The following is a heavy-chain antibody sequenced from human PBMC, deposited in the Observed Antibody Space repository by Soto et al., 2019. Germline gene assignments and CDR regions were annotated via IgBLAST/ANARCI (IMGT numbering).Heavy chain of an antibody. CDR1: GYTFTSYG. V-gene: IGHV1-18*01. CDR2: ISAYNGNT. J-gene: IGHJ4*02. CDR3: ARDLDRGYSYGPWVGYLDY. Sequence: QVQLVQSGAEVKKPGASVKVSCKASGYTFTSYGISWVRQAPGQGLEWMGWISAYNGNTNYAQKLQGRVTMTTDTSTSTAYMELRSLRSDDTAVYYCARDLDRGYSYGPWVGYLDYWGQGTLVTVSS. D-gene: IGHD5-18*01.